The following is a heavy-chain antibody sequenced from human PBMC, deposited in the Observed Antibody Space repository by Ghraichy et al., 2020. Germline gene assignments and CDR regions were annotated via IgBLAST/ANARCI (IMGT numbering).Heavy chain of an antibody. V-gene: IGHV3-30*18. CDR1: GFTFSSYG. J-gene: IGHJ6*02. Sequence: LSLTCAASGFTFSSYGMHWVRQAPGKGLEWVAVISYDGSNKYYADSVKGRFTISRDNSKNTLYLQMNSLRAEDTAVYYCANELLDYYGMDVWGQGTTVTVSS. CDR3: ANELLDYYGMDV. D-gene: IGHD2-15*01. CDR2: ISYDGSNK.